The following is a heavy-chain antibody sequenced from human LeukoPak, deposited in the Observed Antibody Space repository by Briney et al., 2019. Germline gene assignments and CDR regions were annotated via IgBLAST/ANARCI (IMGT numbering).Heavy chain of an antibody. J-gene: IGHJ3*02. D-gene: IGHD5-24*01. V-gene: IGHV3-30*18. CDR1: GFTFSSYG. Sequence: GGSLRLSCAASGFTFSSYGMHCVRQAPGKGLEWVAVISYDGSNKYYADSVKGRFTISRDNSKNTLYLQMNSLRAEDTAVYYCAKDLGQTSGRWLYDAFDIWGQGTMVTVSS. CDR2: ISYDGSNK. CDR3: AKDLGQTSGRWLYDAFDI.